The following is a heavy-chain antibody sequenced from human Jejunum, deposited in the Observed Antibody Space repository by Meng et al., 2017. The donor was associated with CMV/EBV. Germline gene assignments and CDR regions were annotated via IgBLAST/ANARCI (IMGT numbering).Heavy chain of an antibody. V-gene: IGHV3-23*01. Sequence: SGFPFTSYAMGWVRPAPGKGLEWVSAISGSGGSTYYADSVKGRFTISRDNSKNTLYLQMNSLRAEDTAVYYCANYYDSSGYLHHWGQGTLVTVSS. J-gene: IGHJ4*02. CDR3: ANYYDSSGYLHH. D-gene: IGHD3-22*01. CDR1: GFPFTSYA. CDR2: ISGSGGST.